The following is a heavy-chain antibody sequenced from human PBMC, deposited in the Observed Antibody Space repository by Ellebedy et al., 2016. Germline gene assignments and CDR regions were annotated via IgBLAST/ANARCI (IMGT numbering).Heavy chain of an antibody. CDR3: AGKVGRAVAGITPFDY. CDR1: GDSISSSSYY. Sequence: SETLSLTCTVSGDSISSSSYYRGWIRQPPGKRLEWIANIYSGTTYYNPSLKSRVTISVDTSKNQFSLKLASVTAADTAVYYCAGKVGRAVAGITPFDYWGPGILVAVSS. V-gene: IGHV4-39*07. CDR2: IYSGTT. J-gene: IGHJ4*02. D-gene: IGHD6-19*01.